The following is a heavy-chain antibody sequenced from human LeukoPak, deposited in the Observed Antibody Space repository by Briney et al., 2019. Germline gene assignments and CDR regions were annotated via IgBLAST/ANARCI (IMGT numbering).Heavy chain of an antibody. CDR3: ARGMCRSTSCPRDY. CDR2: LSSSGSTI. D-gene: IGHD2-2*01. J-gene: IGHJ4*02. Sequence: GSLSLSSSASGFTFLDYYMSWIRQAPGKGLEWVSYLSSSGSTIYYADSVKGRFTISRDNTKNSLYLQMNSLRAEDTAVYYCARGMCRSTSCPRDYWGQGTLVTVSS. CDR1: GFTFLDYY. V-gene: IGHV3-11*01.